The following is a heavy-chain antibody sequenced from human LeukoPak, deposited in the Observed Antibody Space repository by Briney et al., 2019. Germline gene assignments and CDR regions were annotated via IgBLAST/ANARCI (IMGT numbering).Heavy chain of an antibody. CDR2: INHSGST. CDR3: ARFRWLLSFRWFDP. Sequence: PSETLPLTCTVSGDSISSGDYYWSWIRQPPGKGLEWIGEINHSGSTNYNPSLKSRVTISVDTSKNQFSLKLSSVTAADTAVYYCARFRWLLSFRWFDPWGQGTLVTVSS. D-gene: IGHD3-3*01. J-gene: IGHJ5*02. V-gene: IGHV4-39*07. CDR1: GDSISSGDYY.